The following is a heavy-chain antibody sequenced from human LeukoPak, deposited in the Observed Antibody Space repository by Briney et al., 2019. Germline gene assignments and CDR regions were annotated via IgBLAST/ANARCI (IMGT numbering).Heavy chain of an antibody. D-gene: IGHD3-10*01. CDR1: GFTFSDYY. Sequence: GGSLRLSCAASGFTFSDYYMSWIRQAPGKGLEWVSYISSTGGTIYNADSVKGRFSISRDNAKNSLYLQMNSLRAEDSAVYYCARGALWLGETVRSFDFWGQGTLVTVSS. J-gene: IGHJ4*02. CDR2: ISSTGGTI. CDR3: ARGALWLGETVRSFDF. V-gene: IGHV3-11*01.